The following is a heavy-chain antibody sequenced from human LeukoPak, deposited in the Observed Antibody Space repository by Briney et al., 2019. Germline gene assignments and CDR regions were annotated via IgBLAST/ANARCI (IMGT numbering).Heavy chain of an antibody. J-gene: IGHJ4*02. CDR2: IYYSGST. CDR3: AREATSKYFDY. CDR1: GGSISSSSYY. V-gene: IGHV4-39*02. D-gene: IGHD1-26*01. Sequence: SETLSLTCTVSGGSISSSSYYWGWIRQPPGKGLEWIGSIYYSGSTYYNPSLKSRVTISVDTSKNQFSLKLSSVTAADTAVYYCAREATSKYFDYWGQGTLVTVSS.